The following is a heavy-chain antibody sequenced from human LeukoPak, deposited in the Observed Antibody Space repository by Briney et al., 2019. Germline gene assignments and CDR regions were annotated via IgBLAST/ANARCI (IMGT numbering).Heavy chain of an antibody. CDR2: IYSGGST. V-gene: IGHV3-53*01. J-gene: IGHJ4*02. D-gene: IGHD1-1*01. Sequence: GGSLRLSCAASGFTVSSTHISWVRQAPGKGLEWVSVIYSGGSTDYADSVKGRFTISRDNLKNTLYLQMNSLRAEDTAVYYCARGPAGYNWGQGTLVTFSS. CDR1: GFTVSSTH. CDR3: ARGPAGYN.